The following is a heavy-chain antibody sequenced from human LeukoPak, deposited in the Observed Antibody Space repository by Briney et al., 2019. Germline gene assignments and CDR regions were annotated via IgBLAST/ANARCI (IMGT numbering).Heavy chain of an antibody. CDR3: ARGEGRTGWYY. V-gene: IGHV3-23*01. Sequence: GGTLRLSCAASGFTFSNYGLSWVRQAPGKGLEWVSGISAGGSTTYHADSVKGRFTISRDNSKNTLYLQMNSLRDEDTAVYSCARGEGRTGWYYWGQGTLVTVSS. CDR2: ISAGGSTT. J-gene: IGHJ4*02. CDR1: GFTFSNYG. D-gene: IGHD6-19*01.